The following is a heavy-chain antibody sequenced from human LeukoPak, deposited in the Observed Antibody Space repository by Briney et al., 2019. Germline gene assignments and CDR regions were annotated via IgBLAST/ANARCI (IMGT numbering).Heavy chain of an antibody. CDR3: AGGAAAIRGGIDY. D-gene: IGHD6-13*01. CDR2: TYYRSKWKS. V-gene: IGHV6-1*01. J-gene: IGHJ4*02. CDR1: GDSVSSKSST. Sequence: SQTLSLTCAISGDSVSSKSSTWYWVRQSPSRGLEWLGRTYYRSKWKSDYALSVKSRITINPDTSKNQFTLQLKSVTSEDTAVYYCAGGAAAIRGGIDYWGQGTLVTVSS.